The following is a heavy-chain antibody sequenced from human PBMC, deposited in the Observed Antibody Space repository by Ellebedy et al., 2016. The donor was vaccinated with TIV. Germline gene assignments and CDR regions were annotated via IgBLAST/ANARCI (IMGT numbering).Heavy chain of an antibody. J-gene: IGHJ5*02. CDR2: ISSGGSTI. D-gene: IGHD2-2*01. V-gene: IGHV3-11*01. CDR1: GFIFSDYY. CDR3: ARDTRFIDHQHNWFDP. Sequence: GGFLRLSCAASGFIFSDYYMSWIRQAPGKGLEWVSYISSGGSTIYYADSVKGRFTISRDNAKNSLYLQMNTLRAEDTAVYYCARDTRFIDHQHNWFDPWGQGTLVTVSS.